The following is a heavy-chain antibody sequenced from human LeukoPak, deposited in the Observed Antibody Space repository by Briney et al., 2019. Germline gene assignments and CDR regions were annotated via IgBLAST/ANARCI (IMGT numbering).Heavy chain of an antibody. V-gene: IGHV1-46*01. CDR2: INLSGSST. CDR3: ARDLDYGEKSEDY. Sequence: GASVKVSCKASGFTFINYYMHWVRQAPGQGLEWLGIINLSGSSTHYPQTFQDRVTMTRDTSTSTVYMELSSLRSEDTAVYYCARDLDYGEKSEDYWGQGTLVTVSS. D-gene: IGHD4/OR15-4a*01. CDR1: GFTFINYY. J-gene: IGHJ4*02.